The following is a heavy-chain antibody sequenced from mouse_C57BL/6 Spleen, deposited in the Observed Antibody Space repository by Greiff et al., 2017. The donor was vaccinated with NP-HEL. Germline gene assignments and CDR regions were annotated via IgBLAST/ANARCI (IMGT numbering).Heavy chain of an antibody. CDR1: GYTFTEYT. V-gene: IGHV1-62-2*01. D-gene: IGHD1-1*01. J-gene: IGHJ2*01. CDR3: ARHKEGGNYYGSSCFDY. Sequence: VQLQQSGAELVKPGASVKLSCKASGYTFTEYTIHWVKQRSGQGLEWIGWFYPGSGSIKYNENFKDKATLTADKSSSTVYMELRRLTSEDPAVYFCARHKEGGNYYGSSCFDYWGQGTTLTVSS. CDR2: FYPGSGSI.